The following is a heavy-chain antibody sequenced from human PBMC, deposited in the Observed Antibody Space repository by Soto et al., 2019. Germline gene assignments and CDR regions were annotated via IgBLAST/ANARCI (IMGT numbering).Heavy chain of an antibody. D-gene: IGHD3-3*01. J-gene: IGHJ6*02. CDR3: ARDSITIFGGGMDV. Sequence: GGSLRLSCVASDFTFSTYSMNWFRQAPGKGLEWVAYISATSNHIYYADSLKGRFTISRDNAKSSLYLHMNSLRAEDTAVYFCARDSITIFGGGMDVWGQGTTVTVSS. CDR2: ISATSNHI. V-gene: IGHV3-21*01. CDR1: DFTFSTYS.